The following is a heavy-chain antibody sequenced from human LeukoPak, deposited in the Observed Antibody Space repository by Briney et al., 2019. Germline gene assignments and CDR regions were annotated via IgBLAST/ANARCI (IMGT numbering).Heavy chain of an antibody. Sequence: GGSLRLSCAASGFTFSSYGMHWVRQAPGKRLEWVAVISYDGSNKYYADSVKGRFTISRDNSKNTLYLQMNSLRAEDTAVYYCAKIHDAVAANDYWGQGTLVTVSS. V-gene: IGHV3-30*18. CDR1: GFTFSSYG. J-gene: IGHJ4*02. CDR2: ISYDGSNK. D-gene: IGHD6-19*01. CDR3: AKIHDAVAANDY.